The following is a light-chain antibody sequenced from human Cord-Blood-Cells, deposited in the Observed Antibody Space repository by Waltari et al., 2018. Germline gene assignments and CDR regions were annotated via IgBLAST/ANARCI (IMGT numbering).Light chain of an antibody. V-gene: IGLV3-25*03. CDR3: QSADSSGTYVV. CDR2: EDS. J-gene: IGLJ2*01. Sequence: SYELTQPPSVSVSPGQTARITCSGDALPKQYAYWYQQEPGQAPVLVIYEDSERPSGIPERFSGSRSGTTVTLTISGVQAEDEADYYCQSADSSGTYVVFGGGTKLTVL. CDR1: ALPKQY.